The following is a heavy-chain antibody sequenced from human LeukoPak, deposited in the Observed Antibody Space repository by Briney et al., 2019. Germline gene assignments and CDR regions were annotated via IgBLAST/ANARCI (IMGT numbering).Heavy chain of an antibody. CDR2: IYSGGST. D-gene: IGHD6-13*01. V-gene: IGHV3-53*01. J-gene: IGHJ5*02. CDR3: ARGGGAAAVFNWFDP. Sequence: GGSLRLSGAASGFTVSSNYMSWVRQAPGKGLEWVSVIYSGGSTYYADSVKGRFTISRDNSKNTLYLQMNSLRAEDTAVYYCARGGGAAAVFNWFDPWGQGTLVTVSS. CDR1: GFTVSSNY.